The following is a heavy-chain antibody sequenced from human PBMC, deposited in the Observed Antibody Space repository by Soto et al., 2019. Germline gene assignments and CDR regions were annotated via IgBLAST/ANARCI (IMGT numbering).Heavy chain of an antibody. CDR3: ARGLVAAPPRCYGMDV. CDR1: GGSISSGGYY. CDR2: IYYSGST. Sequence: PSETLSLTCTVSGGSISSGGYYWSWIRQHPGKGLEWIGYIYYSGSTYYNPSLKSRVTISVDTSKNQFSLKLSSVTAADTAVYYCARGLVAAPPRCYGMDVWGQGTTVTVSS. D-gene: IGHD6-25*01. J-gene: IGHJ6*02. V-gene: IGHV4-31*03.